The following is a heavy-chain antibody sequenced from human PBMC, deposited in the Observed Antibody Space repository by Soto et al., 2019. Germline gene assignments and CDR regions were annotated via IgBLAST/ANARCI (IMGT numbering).Heavy chain of an antibody. J-gene: IGHJ4*02. CDR1: GFTFSSYA. CDR2: ISGSGGST. CDR3: AKAYCRGGSCYSGSVY. Sequence: EVQLLESGGGLVQPGGSLRLSCAASGFTFSSYAMSWVRQAPGKGLEWVSAISGSGGSTYYADSVKGRFTISRDNSKNTLYLQMNSLTAEDTAVYYCAKAYCRGGSCYSGSVYWGQGTLVTVSS. V-gene: IGHV3-23*01. D-gene: IGHD2-15*01.